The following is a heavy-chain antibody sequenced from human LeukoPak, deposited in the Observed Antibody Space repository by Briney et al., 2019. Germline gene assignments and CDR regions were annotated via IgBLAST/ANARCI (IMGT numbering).Heavy chain of an antibody. CDR2: ISDSGAGT. Sequence: GGSLRLSCAASGFTFSSYAMSWVRQAPGKGLEWVSAISDSGAGTYYADSVKGRFTISRDNSKNTLYLQMNSLRAEDTAVYYCAKSVSSTTSDWGQGTLVTVSS. CDR1: GFTFSSYA. J-gene: IGHJ4*02. V-gene: IGHV3-23*01. D-gene: IGHD2-2*01. CDR3: AKSVSSTTSD.